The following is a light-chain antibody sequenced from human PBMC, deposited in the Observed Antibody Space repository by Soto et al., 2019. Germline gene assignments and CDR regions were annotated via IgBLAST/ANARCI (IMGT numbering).Light chain of an antibody. J-gene: IGLJ2*01. V-gene: IGLV1-47*01. Sequence: QSVLTQPPSASGTPGQRVTISCSGSSSNIGSNYVYWYQQLPGTAPKLLMYRNNQRPSGVPDRFSGSKSGTSVSLAISGLRSEDEADYYCATWDDSLSGPVFGGGTKLTVL. CDR3: ATWDDSLSGPV. CDR2: RNN. CDR1: SSNIGSNY.